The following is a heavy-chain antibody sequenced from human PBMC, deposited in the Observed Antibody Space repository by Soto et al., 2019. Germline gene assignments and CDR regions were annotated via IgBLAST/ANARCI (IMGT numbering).Heavy chain of an antibody. V-gene: IGHV1-3*01. CDR1: GYTFTTYT. J-gene: IGHJ2*01. CDR2: INAGNGYT. Sequence: QVQLVQSGAEVKKPGASVKVSCKASGYTFTTYTMHWVRQAPGQRLEWMGWINAGNGYTKYTQKFQGRVTIIRDTSATTAYLELSSVRSEDTAVYYCARGWESWYFDLWGRGTLVTVSS. D-gene: IGHD1-26*01. CDR3: ARGWESWYFDL.